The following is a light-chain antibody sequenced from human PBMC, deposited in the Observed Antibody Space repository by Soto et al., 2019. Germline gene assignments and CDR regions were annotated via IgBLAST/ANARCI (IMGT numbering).Light chain of an antibody. CDR2: DAS. V-gene: IGKV3-11*01. J-gene: IGKJ4*01. CDR3: QQYGNSPLT. Sequence: EIVLTQSPATLSLSPGERATLSCRASQSVSSYLAWYQQKPGQAPRLLIYDASNRATGIPARFSGSGSGTDFTLTISSLEPDDFALYYCQQYGNSPLTFGGGTKVDIK. CDR1: QSVSSY.